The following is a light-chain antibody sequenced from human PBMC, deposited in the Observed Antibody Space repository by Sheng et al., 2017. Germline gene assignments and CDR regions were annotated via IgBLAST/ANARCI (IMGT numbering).Light chain of an antibody. CDR2: AAS. V-gene: IGKV1-27*01. Sequence: DIQLTQSPSSVSASVGDRVTITCRTSEGISNYLAWYQQKPGKVPKLLIYAASTLQSGVPSRFSGSRSGTEFTLTISALQPEDVATYYCQKYISAPWTFGQGTKVEIK. CDR1: EGISNY. CDR3: QKYISAPWT. J-gene: IGKJ1*01.